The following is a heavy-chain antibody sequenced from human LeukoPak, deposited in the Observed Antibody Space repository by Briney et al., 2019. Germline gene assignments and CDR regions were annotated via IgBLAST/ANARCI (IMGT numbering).Heavy chain of an antibody. CDR3: ARAVNPYYGMDV. J-gene: IGHJ6*02. D-gene: IGHD4-11*01. Sequence: PSETLSLTCTVSGGSISSYYWSWIRQPPGKGLEWIGYIYYSGSTNYNPSLKSRVTISVDTSKNQFSLKLSSVTAADPAVYYCARAVNPYYGMDVWGQGTTVTVSS. V-gene: IGHV4-59*01. CDR1: GGSISSYY. CDR2: IYYSGST.